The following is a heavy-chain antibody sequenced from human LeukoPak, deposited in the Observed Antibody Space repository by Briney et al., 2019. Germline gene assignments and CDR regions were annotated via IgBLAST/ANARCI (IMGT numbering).Heavy chain of an antibody. CDR1: GYSISSGYY. J-gene: IGHJ4*02. Sequence: SETLSLTCTVSGYSISSGYYWGWIRQPPGRGLEWIGSIYHSGRTFYNPSLKSRVTISVDTSKNQFSLKLTSVTAADTAVYYCARQTGSGLFILPGGQGTLVTVSS. CDR3: ARQTGSGLFILP. V-gene: IGHV4-38-2*02. D-gene: IGHD3/OR15-3a*01. CDR2: IYHSGRT.